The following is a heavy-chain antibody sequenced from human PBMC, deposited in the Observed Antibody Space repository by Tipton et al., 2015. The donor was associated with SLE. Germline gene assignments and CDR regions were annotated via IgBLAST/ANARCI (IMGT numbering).Heavy chain of an antibody. Sequence: GSLRLSCAASGFTFSSYAMHWVRQAPGKGLEWVSVIYSGGSTYYADSVKGRFTISRDNSKNTLYLQMNSLRAEDTAVYYCARSGSDGRYFDYWGQGTLVTVSS. D-gene: IGHD3-10*01. CDR3: ARSGSDGRYFDY. V-gene: IGHV3-66*02. J-gene: IGHJ4*02. CDR1: GFTFSSYA. CDR2: IYSGGST.